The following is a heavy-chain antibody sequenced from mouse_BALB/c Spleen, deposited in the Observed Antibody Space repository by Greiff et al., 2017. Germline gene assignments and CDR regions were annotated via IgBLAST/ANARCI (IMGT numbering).Heavy chain of an antibody. CDR1: GYTFTSYW. CDR2: IYPGDGDT. Sequence: QVQLQQSGAELARPGASVKLSCKASGYTFTSYWMQWVKQRPGQGLEWIGAIYPGDGDTRYTQKFKGKATLTADKSSSTAYMQLSSLASEDSAVYYCARCGGGLYYAMDYWGQGTSVTVSS. J-gene: IGHJ4*01. CDR3: ARCGGGLYYAMDY. V-gene: IGHV1-87*01.